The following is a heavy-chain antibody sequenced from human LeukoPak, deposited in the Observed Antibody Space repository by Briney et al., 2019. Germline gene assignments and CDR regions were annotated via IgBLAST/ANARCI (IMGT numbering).Heavy chain of an antibody. CDR3: ARAWGGTVTNGY. CDR2: ISSSSSYI. Sequence: GGSLRLSCAASGFTFSSYSMNWVRQAPGKGLEWVSSISSSSSYIYYADSVKGRFTISRDNAKNSLYLQMNSLRAEGTAVYYCARAWGGTVTNGYWGQGTLVTVSS. J-gene: IGHJ4*02. V-gene: IGHV3-21*01. D-gene: IGHD4-17*01. CDR1: GFTFSSYS.